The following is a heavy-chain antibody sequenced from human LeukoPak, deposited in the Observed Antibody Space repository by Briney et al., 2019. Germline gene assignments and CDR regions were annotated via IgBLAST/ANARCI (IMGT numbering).Heavy chain of an antibody. D-gene: IGHD5-12*01. J-gene: IGHJ4*02. CDR3: KSGIVATIGDY. CDR2: INSDGSST. CDR1: GFTFSRHW. V-gene: IGHV3-74*01. Sequence: GGSLRLSCAASGFTFSRHWMHWVRQAPGKGLVWVSRINSDGSSTSYADSVKGRFTISRDNAKNTLYLQMNSLRAEDTAVYYCKSGIVATIGDYWGQGTLATASS.